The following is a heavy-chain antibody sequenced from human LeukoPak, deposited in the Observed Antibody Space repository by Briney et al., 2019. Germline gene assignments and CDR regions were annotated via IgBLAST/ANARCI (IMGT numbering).Heavy chain of an antibody. CDR2: ISGSGDST. CDR3: AKDRDPYDYGSGSYYNGVFDY. J-gene: IGHJ4*02. Sequence: GGSLRLSCAASGFTFSTYGMSWVRQAPGKGLEWVSAISGSGDSTYYADSVKGRFTISRDNSKNRLYLQMNSLRAEDTAVYYCAKDRDPYDYGSGSYYNGVFDYWGQGTLVTVSS. CDR1: GFTFSTYG. V-gene: IGHV3-23*01. D-gene: IGHD3-10*01.